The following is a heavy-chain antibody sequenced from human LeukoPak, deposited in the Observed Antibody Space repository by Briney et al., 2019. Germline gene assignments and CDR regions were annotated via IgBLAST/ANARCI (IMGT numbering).Heavy chain of an antibody. CDR1: GFSFASYG. V-gene: IGHV3-48*01. CDR3: ARSAVQANTPFYFDF. CDR2: ISAGSSNT. J-gene: IGHJ4*02. Sequence: GGSLRLSCSASGFSFASYGMNWVRQAPGSGLKWVAYISAGSSNTFYADSVKGRFTISRDDADNFLHLQMNSLSAEDTAVYYCARSAVQANTPFYFDFWGQGALVTVSS. D-gene: IGHD1-26*01.